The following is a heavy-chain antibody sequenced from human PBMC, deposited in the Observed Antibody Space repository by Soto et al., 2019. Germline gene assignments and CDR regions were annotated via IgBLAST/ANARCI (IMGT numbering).Heavy chain of an antibody. CDR1: GYTFTSYG. CDR2: ISAYNGNT. V-gene: IGHV1-18*01. D-gene: IGHD2-2*01. J-gene: IGHJ6*02. Sequence: ASVKVSCKASGYTFTSYGISWVRQAPGQGLEWMGWISAYNGNTNYAQKLQGRVTMTTDTSTSTAYMELRSLRSDDTAVYYCAREGYCSSTSCSHYYYYYGVDVWGQGTTVTVSS. CDR3: AREGYCSSTSCSHYYYYYGVDV.